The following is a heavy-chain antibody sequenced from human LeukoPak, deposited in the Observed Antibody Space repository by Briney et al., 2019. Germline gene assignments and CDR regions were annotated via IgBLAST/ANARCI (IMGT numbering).Heavy chain of an antibody. Sequence: SETLSLTCTVSGGSISSYYWTWIRQPPGKELEWIGYIYYSGSTNYNPSLKSRVTISVDTSKNQFSLKLSSVTAADTAVYYCARGRWYVDYWGQGTLVTVSS. J-gene: IGHJ4*02. V-gene: IGHV4-59*01. D-gene: IGHD6-13*01. CDR3: ARGRWYVDY. CDR1: GGSISSYY. CDR2: IYYSGST.